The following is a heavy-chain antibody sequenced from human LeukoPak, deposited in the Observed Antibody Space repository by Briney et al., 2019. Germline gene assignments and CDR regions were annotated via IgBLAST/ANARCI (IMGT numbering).Heavy chain of an antibody. CDR1: GGSISSYY. CDR3: ARLNVPSIAAAGKAEFDP. CDR2: IYYSGST. J-gene: IGHJ5*02. D-gene: IGHD6-13*01. V-gene: IGHV4-59*08. Sequence: SETLSLTCTVSGGSISSYYWSWIRQPPGKGLEWIGYIYYSGSTNYNPSLKSRVTISADTSKNQFSLKLSSVTAADTAVYYCARLNVPSIAAAGKAEFDPWGQGTLVTVSS.